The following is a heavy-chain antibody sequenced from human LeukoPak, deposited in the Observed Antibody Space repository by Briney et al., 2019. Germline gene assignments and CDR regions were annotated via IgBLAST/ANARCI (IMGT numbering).Heavy chain of an antibody. CDR2: ISYDGSDK. V-gene: IGHV3-30*04. J-gene: IGHJ6*03. Sequence: GGSLRLSCAASGFTFSNYANHWVRQGPGKGLEWVAVISYDGSDKYYVDSVKGRFTISRDNSKNALYLQMNSLRAEDTAVYYCAKEGLVNYYYYYMDVWGKGTTVTVSS. D-gene: IGHD2-8*02. CDR1: GFTFSNYA. CDR3: AKEGLVNYYYYYMDV.